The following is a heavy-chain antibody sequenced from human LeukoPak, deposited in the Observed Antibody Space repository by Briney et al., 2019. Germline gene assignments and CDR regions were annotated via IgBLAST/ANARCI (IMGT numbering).Heavy chain of an antibody. CDR1: GFTFSSYD. Sequence: GGSLRLSCAASGFTFSSYDMSWVRQAPGKGLEWVSAIIGSGDRTYYADSVKGRFTISRDNSKNTVYLQMNSLRAEDTAVYYCAKRGPAGAGKSPDYFDYWGQGTLVTVSS. CDR2: IIGSGDRT. J-gene: IGHJ4*02. CDR3: AKRGPAGAGKSPDYFDY. D-gene: IGHD6-19*01. V-gene: IGHV3-23*01.